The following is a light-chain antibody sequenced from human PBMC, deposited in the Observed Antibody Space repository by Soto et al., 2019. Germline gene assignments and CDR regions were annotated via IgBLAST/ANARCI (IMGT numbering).Light chain of an antibody. Sequence: TQSPATLSVSPGEIATISCRASQRAPRSLVRYKIKPGHAPRLLVYAPPRRAPGIPERFSGSGSGTDFTLTISRLEPEDFAVYYCQRYLTSPKTFGQGTKVDI. CDR3: QRYLTSPKT. J-gene: IGKJ1*01. CDR1: QRAPRS. V-gene: IGKV3-20*01. CDR2: APP.